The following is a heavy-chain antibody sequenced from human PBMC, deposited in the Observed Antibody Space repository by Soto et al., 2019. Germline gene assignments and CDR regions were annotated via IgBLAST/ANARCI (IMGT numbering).Heavy chain of an antibody. CDR2: TYYRSKCFN. V-gene: IGHV6-1*01. D-gene: IGHD2-8*01. CDR3: ARLIGNSWLDS. J-gene: IGHJ5*01. Sequence: PSQTLSLTCAISGDSVSTNSATWDWIRQSPSRGLEWLGRTYYRSKCFNDYAVSVKGRISINPDTSNNQFSLQLNSVTPDDTVVFYCARLIGNSWLDSWGQGTRVTSPQ. CDR1: GDSVSTNSAT.